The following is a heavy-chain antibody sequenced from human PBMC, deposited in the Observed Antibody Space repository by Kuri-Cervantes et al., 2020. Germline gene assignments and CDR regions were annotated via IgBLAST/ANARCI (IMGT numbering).Heavy chain of an antibody. CDR3: ARDIAVAGYYFDY. CDR1: GFTFSSYA. J-gene: IGHJ4*02. Sequence: GGSLRLSCAASGFTFSSYAMHWVRQAPGKGLEWVSSISSSSSYIYYADSVKGRFTISRDNAKNSLYLQMNSLRAEDTAVYYCARDIAVAGYYFDYWGQGTLVTVSS. CDR2: ISSSSSYI. V-gene: IGHV3-21*01. D-gene: IGHD6-19*01.